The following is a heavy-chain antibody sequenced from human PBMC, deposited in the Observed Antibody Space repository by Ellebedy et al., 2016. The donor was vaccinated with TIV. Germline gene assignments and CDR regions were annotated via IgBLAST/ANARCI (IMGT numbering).Heavy chain of an antibody. CDR1: GGTFSSYA. D-gene: IGHD1-26*01. CDR2: IIPIFGTS. J-gene: IGHJ4*02. CDR3: ARDLSVVGAPKPFDY. Sequence: AASVTVSCKASGGTFSSYAISRARHPPRQGLEWMGGIIPIFGTSNYSHKFQGRVTITADESTSTAYMELSSLRSEDTAVYYCARDLSVVGAPKPFDYWGQGTLVTVSS. V-gene: IGHV1-69*13.